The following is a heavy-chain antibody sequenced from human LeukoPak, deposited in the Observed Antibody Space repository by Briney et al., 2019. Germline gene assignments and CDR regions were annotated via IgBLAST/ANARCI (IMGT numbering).Heavy chain of an antibody. J-gene: IGHJ4*02. Sequence: SETLSLTCAVYGGSFSGYYWSWIRQPPGKGLEWIGEINHSGSTNYNPSLKSRVTISVDTSKNRFSLKLSSVTAADTAVYYCARSRSYGYRDVDYWGQGTLVTVSS. D-gene: IGHD5-18*01. CDR1: GGSFSGYY. CDR3: ARSRSYGYRDVDY. V-gene: IGHV4-34*01. CDR2: INHSGST.